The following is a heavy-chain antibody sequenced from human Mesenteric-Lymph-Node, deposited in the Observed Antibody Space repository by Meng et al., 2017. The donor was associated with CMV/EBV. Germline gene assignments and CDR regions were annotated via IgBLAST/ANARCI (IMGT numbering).Heavy chain of an antibody. D-gene: IGHD7-27*01. CDR3: AHTNWGSLVFDY. CDR2: IYWDDDT. V-gene: IGHV2-5*02. Sequence: FSGFSLSTSGVGVGWIRQPPGKALEWLALIYWDDDTRYSPSLKSRLTVTKDTSKNQVVLTMTNMDPVDTATYYCAHTNWGSLVFDYWGQGTLVTVSS. CDR1: GFSLSTSGVG. J-gene: IGHJ4*02.